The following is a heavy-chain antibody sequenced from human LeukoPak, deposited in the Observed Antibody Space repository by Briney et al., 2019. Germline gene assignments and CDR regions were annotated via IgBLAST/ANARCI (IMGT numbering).Heavy chain of an antibody. CDR1: GYTFASYG. V-gene: IGHV1-18*01. J-gene: IGHJ4*02. D-gene: IGHD3-22*01. CDR2: ISANNGHT. CDR3: ARPYFYDL. Sequence: GASVKVSCKASGYTFASYGITWVRQAPGQGLEWMGWISANNGHTNYAQKLQDRVTMTADTSTNTGYLELRSLTSNDTAVYYCARPYFYDLWGQGTLVTVSS.